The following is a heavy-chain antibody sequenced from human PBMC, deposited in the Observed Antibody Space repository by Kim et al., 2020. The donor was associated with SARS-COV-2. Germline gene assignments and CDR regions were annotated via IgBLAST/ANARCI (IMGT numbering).Heavy chain of an antibody. CDR3: ASAAGTPPYFDY. CDR1: GGSFSGYY. Sequence: SETLSLTCAVYGGSFSGYYWSWIRQPPGKGLEWIGEINHSGSTNYNPSLKSRVTISVDTSKNQFSLKLSSVTAADTAVYYCASAAGTPPYFDYWGQGTLVTVSS. CDR2: INHSGST. J-gene: IGHJ4*02. V-gene: IGHV4-34*01. D-gene: IGHD6-13*01.